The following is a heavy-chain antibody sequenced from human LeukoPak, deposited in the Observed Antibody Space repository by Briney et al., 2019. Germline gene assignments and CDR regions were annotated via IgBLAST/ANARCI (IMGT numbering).Heavy chain of an antibody. CDR1: GFSFSSYG. CDR2: ISGSGGST. D-gene: IGHD4-17*01. J-gene: IGHJ5*02. CDR3: ARDSSTVTTPNNWFDP. Sequence: GGTLRLSCAASGFSFSSYGMNWVRQAPGKGLEWVSAISGSGGSTYYADSVKGRFTISRDNSKNTLYLQMNSLRAEDTAVYYCARDSSTVTTPNNWFDPWGQGTLVTVSS. V-gene: IGHV3-23*01.